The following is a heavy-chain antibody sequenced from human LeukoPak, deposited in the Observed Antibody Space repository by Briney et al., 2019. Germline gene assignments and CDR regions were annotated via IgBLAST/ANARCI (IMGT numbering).Heavy chain of an antibody. J-gene: IGHJ4*02. D-gene: IGHD3-3*01. CDR1: GFTFSSYS. Sequence: PGGSLRLSCAASGFTFSSYSMSWVRQAPGKGLEWVGRIKSKTDGGTTDYAAPVKGRFTISRDDSKNTLYLQMNSLKTEDTAVYYCTTDGRDFWSQASDWGQGTLVTVSS. V-gene: IGHV3-15*01. CDR3: TTDGRDFWSQASD. CDR2: IKSKTDGGTT.